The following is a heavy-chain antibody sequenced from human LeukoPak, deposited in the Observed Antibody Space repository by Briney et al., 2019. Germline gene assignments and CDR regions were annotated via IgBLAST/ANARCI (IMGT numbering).Heavy chain of an antibody. CDR3: AITNYCSSTSCYEWGY. J-gene: IGHJ4*02. CDR1: GFTFSSYA. Sequence: PGGSLRLSCAASGFTFSSYAMSWVRQAPGKGLEWVSAISGSGGSTYYADSVKGRFTISRDNSKNTLYLQMYSLRAEDTAVYYCAITNYCSSTSCYEWGYWGQGTLVTVSS. D-gene: IGHD2-2*01. V-gene: IGHV3-23*01. CDR2: ISGSGGST.